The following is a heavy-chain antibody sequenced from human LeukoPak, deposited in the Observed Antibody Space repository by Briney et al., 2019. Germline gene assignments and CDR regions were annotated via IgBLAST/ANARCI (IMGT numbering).Heavy chain of an antibody. Sequence: GGSLGLSLAASGFIFTNYWMAWVRQAPGKGLEWVANIKQDGSEKYYVDSVKGRFTISRANAKNSVYMQMNSLRAEDAAVYYCARDTLGEGEDANYAVYYFDYWGQGTVVTVSS. CDR1: GFIFTNYW. J-gene: IGHJ4*02. D-gene: IGHD4/OR15-4a*01. CDR3: ARDTLGEGEDANYAVYYFDY. CDR2: IKQDGSEK. V-gene: IGHV3-7*01.